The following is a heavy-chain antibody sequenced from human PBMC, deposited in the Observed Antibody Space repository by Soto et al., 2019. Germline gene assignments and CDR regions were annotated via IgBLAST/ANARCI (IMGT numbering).Heavy chain of an antibody. J-gene: IGHJ2*01. Sequence: DVQLVESGGGLVQPGRSLRLSCAASGFTFDDYAMHWVRQAPGKGLEWVSGISWNSGSIGYADSVKGRFTISRDNAKNSLYLQMNSLRAEDTALYYCAKFGGYCSGGSCSTLTQDFDLWGRGTLVTVSS. D-gene: IGHD2-15*01. CDR2: ISWNSGSI. V-gene: IGHV3-9*01. CDR1: GFTFDDYA. CDR3: AKFGGYCSGGSCSTLTQDFDL.